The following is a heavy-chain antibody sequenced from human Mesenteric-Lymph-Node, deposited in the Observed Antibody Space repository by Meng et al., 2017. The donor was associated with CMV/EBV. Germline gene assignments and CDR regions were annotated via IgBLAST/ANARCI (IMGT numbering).Heavy chain of an antibody. CDR1: GDSVSSNSAA. V-gene: IGHV6-1*01. Sequence: SETLSLTCGISGDSVSSNSAAWSWIRQSPSRGLEWLGRIYYRSGWFDNYAPSVQSRITINPDTSKNQFSLQLKSVTPEDTALYYCAREDTDRYYFDSWGQGTLVTVSS. J-gene: IGHJ4*02. CDR3: AREDTDRYYFDS. CDR2: IYYRSGWFD.